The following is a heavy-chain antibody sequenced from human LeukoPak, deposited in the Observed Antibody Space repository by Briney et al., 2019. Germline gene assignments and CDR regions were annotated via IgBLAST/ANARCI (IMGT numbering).Heavy chain of an antibody. CDR3: ARDRAAAPDNWFDP. V-gene: IGHV4-34*01. CDR2: INHSGST. Sequence: SETLSLTCAVYGGSFSGYYWSWIRQPPGKGLEWIGEINHSGSTNYNPSLKSRVTTSVDTSKNQFSLKLSSVTAADTAVYYCARDRAAAPDNWFDPWGQGTLVTVSS. D-gene: IGHD6-13*01. CDR1: GGSFSGYY. J-gene: IGHJ5*02.